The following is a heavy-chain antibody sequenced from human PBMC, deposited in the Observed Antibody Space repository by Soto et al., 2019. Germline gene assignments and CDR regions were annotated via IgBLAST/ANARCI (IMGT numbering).Heavy chain of an antibody. CDR2: ISGSGGST. D-gene: IGHD2-8*01. Sequence: LRLSCAASGFTFSSYAMSWVRQAPGKGLEWVSAISGSGGSTYYADSVKGRFTISRDNSKNTLYLQMNSLRAEDTAVYYCAKGGVLMVYAIAFDCWGQGTLVTVSS. J-gene: IGHJ4*02. CDR3: AKGGVLMVYAIAFDC. V-gene: IGHV3-23*01. CDR1: GFTFSSYA.